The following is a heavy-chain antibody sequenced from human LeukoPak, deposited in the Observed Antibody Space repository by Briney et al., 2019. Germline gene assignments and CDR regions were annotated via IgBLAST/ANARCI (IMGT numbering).Heavy chain of an antibody. J-gene: IGHJ4*02. V-gene: IGHV3-21*01. Sequence: GGSLRLSCAASGFTFSSYAMSWVRQAPGKGLEWVSSISSSSSYIYYADSVKGRFTISRDNAKSSLYLQMNSLRAEDTAVYYCAREITSSGSFDSWGQGTQVTVSS. CDR3: AREITSSGSFDS. CDR1: GFTFSSYA. CDR2: ISSSSSYI. D-gene: IGHD3-22*01.